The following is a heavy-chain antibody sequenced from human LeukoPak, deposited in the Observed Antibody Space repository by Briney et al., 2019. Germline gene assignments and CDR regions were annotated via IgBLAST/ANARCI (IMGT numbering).Heavy chain of an antibody. J-gene: IGHJ4*02. V-gene: IGHV4-39*07. CDR3: ARRGNDILTGYPLDY. Sequence: SETLSLTCTVSGGSISSSSYYWGWIRQPPGKGLEWIGNIYYSGSTYYNPSLKSRVTISVDTSKNQFSLKLSSVTAADTAVYYCARRGNDILTGYPLDYWDQGTLVTVSS. CDR2: IYYSGST. CDR1: GGSISSSSYY. D-gene: IGHD3-9*01.